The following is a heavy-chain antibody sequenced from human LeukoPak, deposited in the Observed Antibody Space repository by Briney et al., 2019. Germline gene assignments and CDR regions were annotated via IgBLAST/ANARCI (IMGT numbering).Heavy chain of an antibody. V-gene: IGHV3-23*01. CDR2: ISGGGGST. CDR1: GFTFSSYA. D-gene: IGHD2-2*01. Sequence: GGSLRLSCAASGFTFSSYAMSWVRQAPGKGLEWVSVISGGGGSTYYADSVKGRFTISRDNAKNSLYLQMNSLRAEDTAVYYCARDSYCSSTSCFQSPRRRYYYGMDVWGQGTTVTVSS. J-gene: IGHJ6*02. CDR3: ARDSYCSSTSCFQSPRRRYYYGMDV.